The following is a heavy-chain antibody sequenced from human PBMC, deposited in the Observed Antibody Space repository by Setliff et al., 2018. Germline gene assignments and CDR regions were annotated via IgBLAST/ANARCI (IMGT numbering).Heavy chain of an antibody. Sequence: SVKVSCKASGGTFSSYAISWVRQAPGQGLEWMGRIIPIFGTANYAQKFQGRVTITADESTSTAYMELSSLRSEDTAVYYCARDRSPIGVSDTFDIWGQGTMVTVSS. CDR3: ARDRSPIGVSDTFDI. J-gene: IGHJ3*02. D-gene: IGHD2-21*01. CDR2: IIPIFGTA. V-gene: IGHV1-69*13. CDR1: GGTFSSYA.